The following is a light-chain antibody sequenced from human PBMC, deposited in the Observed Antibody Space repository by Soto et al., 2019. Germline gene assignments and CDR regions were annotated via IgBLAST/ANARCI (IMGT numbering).Light chain of an antibody. CDR1: SSVVGSYNL. V-gene: IGLV2-23*02. CDR2: EVS. CDR3: CSYAGSSTYV. J-gene: IGLJ1*01. Sequence: QSVLTQPASVPGSPGQSITISCTGTSSVVGSYNLVSWYQQHPGKASKLMIYEVSKRPSGVSNRFSGSKSGNTASLTISGLQAEDEADYYCCSYAGSSTYVFGTGTKVTVL.